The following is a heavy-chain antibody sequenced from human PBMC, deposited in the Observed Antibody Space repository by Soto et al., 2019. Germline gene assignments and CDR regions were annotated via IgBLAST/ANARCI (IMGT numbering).Heavy chain of an antibody. CDR1: GGTFRNYA. V-gene: IGHV1-69*13. CDR2: IIPLFATS. CDR3: ARDCALKHSRSCQNRFVT. J-gene: IGHJ5*02. D-gene: IGHD6-13*01. Sequence: VASVKVSCKASGGTFRNYAITWVRQAPGQGLEWMGGIIPLFATSNYAQKFLGGLTFTADESAGTAYMEMRSLRSDDTAAYYCARDCALKHSRSCQNRFVTWGQGILVTGSS.